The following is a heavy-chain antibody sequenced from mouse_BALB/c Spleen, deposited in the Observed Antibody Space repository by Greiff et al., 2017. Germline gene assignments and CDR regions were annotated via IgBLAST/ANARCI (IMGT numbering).Heavy chain of an antibody. CDR3: AREAGTTTLYYAMDY. D-gene: IGHD3-3*01. Sequence: QVQLKESGPGLVAPSQSLSITCTVSGFSLTSYGVHWVRQPPGKGLEWLGVIWAGGSTNYNSALMSRLSISKDNSKSQVFLKMNSLQTDDTAMYYCAREAGTTTLYYAMDYGGQGTSVTVSA. CDR2: IWAGGST. J-gene: IGHJ4*01. CDR1: GFSLTSYG. V-gene: IGHV2-9*02.